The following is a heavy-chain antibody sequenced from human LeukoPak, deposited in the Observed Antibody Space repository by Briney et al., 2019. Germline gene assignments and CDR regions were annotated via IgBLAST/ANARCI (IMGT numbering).Heavy chain of an antibody. J-gene: IGHJ6*02. V-gene: IGHV4-59*01. CDR1: GGSISSYY. CDR2: IYYSGST. Sequence: SETLSLTCPVSGGSISSYYWSWIRQPPGKGLEWIGYIYYSGSTNYNPSLKSRVTISVDTSKNQFSLKLSSVTAADTAVYYCARITLDYYGMDVWGQGTTVTVSS. CDR3: ARITLDYYGMDV.